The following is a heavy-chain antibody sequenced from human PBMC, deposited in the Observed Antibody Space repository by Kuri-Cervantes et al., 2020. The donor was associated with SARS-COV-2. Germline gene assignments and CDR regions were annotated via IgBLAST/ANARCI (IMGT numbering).Heavy chain of an antibody. CDR3: ARYSLGYCSGGSCYSGFDY. D-gene: IGHD2-15*01. V-gene: IGHV4-61*10. CDR2: VYTSGST. CDR1: GDSVSSDEYY. J-gene: IGHJ4*02. Sequence: SETLSLTCSVSGDSVSSDEYYWSWIRQPAGKGLEWIGRVYTSGSTNYNPSLKSRVTISVDTSKNQFSLKLSSVTAADTAVYYCARYSLGYCSGGSCYSGFDYWGQGTRVTVAS.